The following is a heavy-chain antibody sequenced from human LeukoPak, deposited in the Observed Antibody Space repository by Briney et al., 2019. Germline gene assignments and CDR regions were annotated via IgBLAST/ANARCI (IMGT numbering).Heavy chain of an antibody. Sequence: ASVKVSCKASGGTFNSSGISWVRQAPGQGLEWMGGIISFFGAAHYIQKFQGRLTITADESTSTAYMELSSLTSEDTAVYYCTRDPSVDYDLLSHWFDPWGQGTLVTVSS. J-gene: IGHJ5*02. CDR1: GGTFNSSG. CDR2: IISFFGAA. CDR3: TRDPSVDYDLLSHWFDP. V-gene: IGHV1-69*13. D-gene: IGHD3-9*01.